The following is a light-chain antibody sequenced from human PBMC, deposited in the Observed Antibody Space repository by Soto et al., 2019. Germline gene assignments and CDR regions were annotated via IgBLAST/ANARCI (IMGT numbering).Light chain of an antibody. J-gene: IGKJ5*01. CDR1: ADISTF. V-gene: IGKV1-12*01. CDR2: AAS. CDR3: KHADSFPLIT. Sequence: IQMAQSPSSLSGSXGDRVTIDCRTRADISTFLAWYQQKPGKATKVVXXAASSLQSGVQSRFSGSGSGKDFTLNISSLQPEDFATYYCKHADSFPLITFGQGTRLEIK.